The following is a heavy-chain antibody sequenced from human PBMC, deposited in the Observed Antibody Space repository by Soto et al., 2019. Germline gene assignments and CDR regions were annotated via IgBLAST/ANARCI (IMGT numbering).Heavy chain of an antibody. D-gene: IGHD3-3*01. CDR3: ASALGLRFLEWKKYYYYYGMDV. CDR2: IIPIFGTA. CDR1: GGTFSSYA. Sequence: SVKVSCKASGGTFSSYAISWVRQAPGQGLEWMGGIIPIFGTANYAQKFQDRVTITADESTSTAYMELSSLRSEDTAVYYCASALGLRFLEWKKYYYYYGMDVWGQGTTVTVSS. V-gene: IGHV1-69*13. J-gene: IGHJ6*02.